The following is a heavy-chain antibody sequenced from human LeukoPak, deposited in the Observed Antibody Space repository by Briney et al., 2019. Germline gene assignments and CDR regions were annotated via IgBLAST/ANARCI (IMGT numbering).Heavy chain of an antibody. CDR2: IYYSGST. J-gene: IGHJ3*02. V-gene: IGHV4-31*03. CDR1: GGSISSGGYY. D-gene: IGHD4-17*01. Sequence: SQTLSLTCTVSGGSISSGGYYWSWIRQHPGKGLEWIGFIYYSGSTYYNPSLKSRVTISVDTSKNQCSLKQSSATAADTAVYYCARDPMTTVTTNAFDIWGQGTMVTVSS. CDR3: ARDPMTTVTTNAFDI.